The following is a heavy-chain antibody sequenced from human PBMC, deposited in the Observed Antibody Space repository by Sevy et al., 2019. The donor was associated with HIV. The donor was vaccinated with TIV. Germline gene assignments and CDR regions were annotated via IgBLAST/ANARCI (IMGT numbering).Heavy chain of an antibody. CDR3: ARAPDIVLMVYASYGMDV. Sequence: ASVKVSCKASGGTFSSYAISWVRQAPGQGLEWMGGIIPIFGTANDAQKFQGRVTITADESTSTAYMELSSLRSEDTAVYYCARAPDIVLMVYASYGMDVWGQGTTVTVSS. V-gene: IGHV1-69*13. D-gene: IGHD2-8*01. CDR1: GGTFSSYA. J-gene: IGHJ6*02. CDR2: IIPIFGTA.